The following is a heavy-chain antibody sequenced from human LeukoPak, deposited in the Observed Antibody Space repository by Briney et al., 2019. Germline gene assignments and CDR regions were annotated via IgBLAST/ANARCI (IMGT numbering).Heavy chain of an antibody. J-gene: IGHJ5*02. CDR2: INHSGGT. D-gene: IGHD6-13*01. V-gene: IGHV4-34*01. Sequence: PSETLSLTCAVYGGSFSGYYWSWIRQPPGKGLEWMGEINHSGGTNYNPSLKSRVTISVDTSKNQFSLKLSSVTAADTAVYYCARGFAGQQLARRFDPWGQGTLVTVSS. CDR3: ARGFAGQQLARRFDP. CDR1: GGSFSGYY.